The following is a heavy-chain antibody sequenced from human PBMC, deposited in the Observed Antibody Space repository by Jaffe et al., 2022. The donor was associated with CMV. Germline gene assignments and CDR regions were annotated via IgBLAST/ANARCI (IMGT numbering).Heavy chain of an antibody. V-gene: IGHV1-2*02. Sequence: QVQLVQSGAEVKKPGASVKVSCKTSGYIFTGYHTNWVRQAPGQGLEWMGWINPNSYDTNYEQKFQGRVTMTTDTSISTAYMELSRLTSDDTAVYYCVRGPGWSSAEYFQHWGQGTLVTVSS. J-gene: IGHJ1*01. CDR3: VRGPGWSSAEYFQH. CDR1: GYIFTGYH. CDR2: INPNSYDT. D-gene: IGHD6-19*01.